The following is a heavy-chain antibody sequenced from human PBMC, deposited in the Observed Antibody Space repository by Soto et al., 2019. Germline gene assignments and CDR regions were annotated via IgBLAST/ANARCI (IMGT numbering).Heavy chain of an antibody. CDR1: GDSISSGDYY. CDR2: IYYSGTT. V-gene: IGHV4-30-4*01. Sequence: QVQLQESGPGLVQPSQTLSLTCTVSGDSISSGDYYWRWVRQSPGQGLEWIGCIYYSGTTYYNPSLETRLTMSVDTSKNQFSLRLSSVTAADTAMYFRARDFKRYGSSPAPLEYWGQGTLVTVSS. J-gene: IGHJ4*02. D-gene: IGHD6-6*01. CDR3: ARDFKRYGSSPAPLEY.